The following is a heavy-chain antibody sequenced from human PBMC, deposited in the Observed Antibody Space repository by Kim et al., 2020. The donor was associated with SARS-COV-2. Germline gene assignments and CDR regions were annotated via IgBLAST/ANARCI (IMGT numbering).Heavy chain of an antibody. CDR1: GFSFSRHG. CDR3: ASDIVTTANFDF. J-gene: IGHJ4*02. V-gene: IGHV3-33*01. CDR2: IWYDGTNI. Sequence: GGSLRLSCTASGFSFSRHGMHWVRQTPGKGLEWVAHIWYDGTNIFYGDSVKGRFAISRDNSKNTLYLQMNSLRAEDTAVYFCASDIVTTANFDFWGQGSL. D-gene: IGHD1-1*01.